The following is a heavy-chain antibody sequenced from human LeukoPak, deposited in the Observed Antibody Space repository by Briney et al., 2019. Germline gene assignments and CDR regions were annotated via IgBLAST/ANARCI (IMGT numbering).Heavy chain of an antibody. V-gene: IGHV4-38-2*02. J-gene: IGHJ4*02. CDR1: GYSISSGYY. Sequence: SETLSLTCTVSGYSISSGYYWGWIRQPPGKGLEGIGSILHSGSTYYNPSLQSRVTISVDTSKNQFSLKLSSVTAADTAVYYCARDISGYDYFDYWGQGTLVTVSS. CDR2: ILHSGST. CDR3: ARDISGYDYFDY. D-gene: IGHD5-12*01.